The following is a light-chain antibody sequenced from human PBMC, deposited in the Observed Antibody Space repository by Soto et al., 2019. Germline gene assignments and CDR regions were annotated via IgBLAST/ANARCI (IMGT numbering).Light chain of an antibody. J-gene: IGKJ4*01. CDR1: QSITTW. CDR2: KAS. CDR3: QQYNTYPLT. Sequence: DIQMTQSPSTLSASVGDRVTITCRASQSITTWLAWYQQKPGKAPKLLIYKASSLEGGVPSRFSGSGSGTEFNITISSLQTDDFATYYCQQYNTYPLTFGGGTTVEIK. V-gene: IGKV1-5*03.